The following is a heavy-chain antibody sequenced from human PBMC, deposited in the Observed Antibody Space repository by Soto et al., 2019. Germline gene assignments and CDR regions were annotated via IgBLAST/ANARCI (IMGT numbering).Heavy chain of an antibody. Sequence: SETLSLTCAVYGGSLSGYYWSWIRQSPDKGLEWIGDVTHSGSTNSNPSLKSRGTMSMDTSNNQFSLKLASVTAADTAVYFCWGRKSPRISVVAAARGRTYTIDVWSQGTTVTSP. V-gene: IGHV4-34*04. CDR2: VTHSGST. CDR1: GGSLSGYY. D-gene: IGHD2-15*01. J-gene: IGHJ6*02. CDR3: WGRKSPRISVVAAARGRTYTIDV.